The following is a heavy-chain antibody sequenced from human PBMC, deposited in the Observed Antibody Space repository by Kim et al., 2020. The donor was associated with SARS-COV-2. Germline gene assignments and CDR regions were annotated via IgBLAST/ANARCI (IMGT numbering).Heavy chain of an antibody. CDR2: K. CDR3: AREGGSVTLGY. V-gene: IGHV3-30*01. D-gene: IGHD4-17*01. J-gene: IGHJ4*02. Sequence: KLYSDSVKSRITSYRDNNKNKLDLQMHSLRAEDTAVYYCAREGGSVTLGYWGQGTLVTVSS.